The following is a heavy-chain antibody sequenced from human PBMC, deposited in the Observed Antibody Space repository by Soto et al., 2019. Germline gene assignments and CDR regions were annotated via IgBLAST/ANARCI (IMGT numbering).Heavy chain of an antibody. D-gene: IGHD3-22*01. Sequence: ASVKVSCKASGYTFTSHVINWVRQAPGQGLEWMGWISTYNGNTHYAQNLQGRVSMTTDTSTTTAYMELRSLRSDDTAVYFCARQEIKYYFDGGLYAQSQFLDNWGQGTLVTVSS. J-gene: IGHJ4*02. V-gene: IGHV1-18*04. CDR1: GYTFTSHV. CDR2: ISTYNGNT. CDR3: ARQEIKYYFDGGLYAQSQFLDN.